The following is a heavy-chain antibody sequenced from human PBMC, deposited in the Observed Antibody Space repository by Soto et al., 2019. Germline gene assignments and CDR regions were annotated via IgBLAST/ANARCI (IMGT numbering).Heavy chain of an antibody. V-gene: IGHV3-30-3*01. J-gene: IGHJ4*02. CDR2: ISYDGSNK. CDR1: GFTFSSYA. D-gene: IGHD3-22*01. Sequence: QVQLVESGGGVVQPGRSLRLSCAASGFTFSSYAMHWVRQAPGKGLEWVAVISYDGSNKYYADSVKGRFTISRDNSKNTLYLQMNSLRAEDTAVYYCARVGLYYDSSGYSHTPLDYWGQGTLVTVSS. CDR3: ARVGLYYDSSGYSHTPLDY.